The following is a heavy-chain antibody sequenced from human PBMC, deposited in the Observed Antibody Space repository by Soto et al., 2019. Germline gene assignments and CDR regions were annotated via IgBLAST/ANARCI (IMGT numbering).Heavy chain of an antibody. CDR1: GYAFTNST. Sequence: QVKLVQSGAEVKKPGASVKLSCKTSGYAFTNSTIHWVRQAPGQSLEWMGWINGGTGHTRYSQKFQARVTITKDSSASSAYMELSSLRSEDTAVYYCARVLTPTWFDPWGQGTLVTVSS. CDR2: INGGTGHT. J-gene: IGHJ5*02. CDR3: ARVLTPTWFDP. V-gene: IGHV1-3*01. D-gene: IGHD2-15*01.